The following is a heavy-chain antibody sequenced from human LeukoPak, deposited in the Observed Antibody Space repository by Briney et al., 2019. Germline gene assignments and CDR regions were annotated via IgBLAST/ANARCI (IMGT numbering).Heavy chain of an antibody. D-gene: IGHD6-6*01. Sequence: SETLSLTCTVSGGSISTYYWNWIRQPPGKGLEWLGYIYHSGSTNYNPSLQSRVTISVDTSKNQFSLNLNSVTAADTAVYYCARGGAARLHFQNWGQGTLVTVSS. J-gene: IGHJ1*01. CDR3: ARGGAARLHFQN. CDR1: GGSISTYY. V-gene: IGHV4-59*01. CDR2: IYHSGST.